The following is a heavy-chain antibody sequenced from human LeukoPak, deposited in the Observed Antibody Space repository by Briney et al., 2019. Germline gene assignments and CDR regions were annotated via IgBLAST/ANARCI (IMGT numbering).Heavy chain of an antibody. CDR2: IRSKANSYAT. CDR1: GFTFSGSA. J-gene: IGHJ6*03. D-gene: IGHD1-26*01. V-gene: IGHV3-73*01. CDR3: TRGAAGSYYYHYYYMDV. Sequence: GGSLRLSCAASGFTFSGSAMHWVRQASGKGLEWVGRIRSKANSYATAYAASVKGRFTISRDDSKNTAYLQMNSLKTEDTAVYYCTRGAAGSYYYHYYYMDVWGKGTTVTVSS.